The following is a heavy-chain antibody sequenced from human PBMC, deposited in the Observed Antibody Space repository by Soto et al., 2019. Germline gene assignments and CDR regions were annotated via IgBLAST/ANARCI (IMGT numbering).Heavy chain of an antibody. CDR1: GGTFSSYA. CDR3: VRGDCISTSCYVDSCYGMDV. V-gene: IGHV1-69*12. D-gene: IGHD2-2*01. J-gene: IGHJ6*02. Sequence: QVQLVQSGAEVKKPGSSVKVSCKASGGTFSSYAISWVRQAPGQGLEWMGGIIPIFGTANYAQKFQGRVTITADESTRPAYMELSSLRSEDTSVYYCVRGDCISTSCYVDSCYGMDVWGQGTTVTVSS. CDR2: IIPIFGTA.